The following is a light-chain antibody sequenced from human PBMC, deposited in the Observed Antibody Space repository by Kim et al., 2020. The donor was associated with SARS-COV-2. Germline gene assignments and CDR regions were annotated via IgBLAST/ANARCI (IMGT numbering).Light chain of an antibody. CDR2: WAS. CDR3: QQYYSTPWT. V-gene: IGKV4-1*01. J-gene: IGKJ1*01. CDR1: QSVLYSSNNKIY. Sequence: DIVMTQSPDSLAVSLGERATINCKSSQSVLYSSNNKIYLAWYQQKPGQPPKLLIYWASTRESGVPDRFSGSGSGTDFTLTISSLQAEDVAVYYCQQYYSTPWTFGQGTKVDIK.